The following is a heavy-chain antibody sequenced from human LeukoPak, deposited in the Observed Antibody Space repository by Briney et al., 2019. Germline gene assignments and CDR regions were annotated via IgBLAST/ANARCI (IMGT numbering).Heavy chain of an antibody. CDR1: GFTFSSYS. CDR3: AREQWLVIGALDY. Sequence: GGSLRLSCAAAGFTFSSYSMNWVRQAPGKWPEWVSYIGSSSSSIYYADSVKARFPIPRDNAKNSLYLKMKSLRAEDTAVYYCAREQWLVIGALDYWGQGTLVT. V-gene: IGHV3-48*04. J-gene: IGHJ4*02. D-gene: IGHD6-19*01. CDR2: IGSSSSSI.